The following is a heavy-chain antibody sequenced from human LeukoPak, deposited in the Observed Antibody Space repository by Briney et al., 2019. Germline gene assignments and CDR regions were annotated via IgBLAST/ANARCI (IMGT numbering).Heavy chain of an antibody. CDR2: INHSGST. CDR3: ARRSRRGYSYGYVFEAVTDYFDY. Sequence: SETLSLTCAVYGGSFSGYHWSWIRQPPGKGLEWIGEINHSGSTNYNPSLKSRVTISVDTSKNQFSLKLSSVTAADTAVYYCARRSRRGYSYGYVFEAVTDYFDYWGQGTLVTVSS. J-gene: IGHJ4*02. D-gene: IGHD5-18*01. CDR1: GGSFSGYH. V-gene: IGHV4-34*01.